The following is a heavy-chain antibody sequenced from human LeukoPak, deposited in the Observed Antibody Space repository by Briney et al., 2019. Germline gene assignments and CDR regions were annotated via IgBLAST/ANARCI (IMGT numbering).Heavy chain of an antibody. V-gene: IGHV3-30-3*01. CDR2: ISYDGSNK. D-gene: IGHD5-12*01. J-gene: IGHJ4*02. CDR3: ASTQGVATITGPLGY. CDR1: GFTFSSYA. Sequence: PGRSLRLSCAASGFTFSSYAMHWVRQAPGKGLEWVAVISYDGSNKYYADSVKGRFTISRDNSKNTLYLQMNSLRAEDTAVYYCASTQGVATITGPLGYWGQGTLVTVSS.